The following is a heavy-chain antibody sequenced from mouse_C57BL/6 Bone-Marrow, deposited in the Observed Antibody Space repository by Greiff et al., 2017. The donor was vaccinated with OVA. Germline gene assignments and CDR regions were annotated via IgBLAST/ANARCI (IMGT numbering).Heavy chain of an antibody. V-gene: IGHV1-81*01. D-gene: IGHD1-1*01. CDR3: GREENFCDYGRSWNFDV. Sequence: VQLQQSGAELARPGASVKLSCKASGYTFTSYGISWVKQRTGQGLEWIGEIYPRSGNTYYNEKFKGKATLTADKSSSTAYMALRSLTSEDSAVYYCGREENFCDYGRSWNFDVWGTGTTVTVSS. CDR2: IYPRSGNT. CDR1: GYTFTSYG. J-gene: IGHJ1*03.